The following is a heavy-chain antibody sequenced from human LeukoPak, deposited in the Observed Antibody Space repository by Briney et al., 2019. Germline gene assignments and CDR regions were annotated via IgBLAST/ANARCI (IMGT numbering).Heavy chain of an antibody. Sequence: GGSLRLSCAASGFTFSSYGMHWVREAPGKGLEWVAVIWYDGSNKYYADSVKGRFTISRDNSKNTLYLQMNSLRAEDTAVYYCARDKTDTAMVLDYWGQGTLVTVSS. D-gene: IGHD5-18*01. CDR2: IWYDGSNK. CDR3: ARDKTDTAMVLDY. CDR1: GFTFSSYG. V-gene: IGHV3-33*01. J-gene: IGHJ4*02.